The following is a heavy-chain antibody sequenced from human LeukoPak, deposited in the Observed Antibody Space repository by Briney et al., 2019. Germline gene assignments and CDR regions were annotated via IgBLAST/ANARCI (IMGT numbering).Heavy chain of an antibody. V-gene: IGHV1-69*02. D-gene: IGHD3-22*01. CDR2: IIPILGIA. CDR1: GGTFSSYT. CDR3: ARGEVTMTEAHFDY. J-gene: IGHJ4*02. Sequence: GSSVKVSCKASGGTFSSYTISWVRQAPGQGLEWMGRIIPILGIANYAQKFQGRVTITADKPTSTAYMELSSLRSEDTAVYYCARGEVTMTEAHFDYWGQGTLVTVSS.